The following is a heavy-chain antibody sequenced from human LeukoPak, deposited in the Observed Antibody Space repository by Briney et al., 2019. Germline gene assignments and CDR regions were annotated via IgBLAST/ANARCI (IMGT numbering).Heavy chain of an antibody. CDR2: INPRGGST. J-gene: IGHJ6*03. V-gene: IGHV1-46*01. CDR3: ARGVYGSGTNAFYYYLDV. CDR1: GYTFISHY. D-gene: IGHD3-10*01. Sequence: GASVKVSCKASGYTFISHYMHWVRQAPGQGLEWMGIINPRGGSTSYAQKFQGRVNMTRDTSTSTVYMELSSLRSEDSAVYYCARGVYGSGTNAFYYYLDVWGKGTTVTLSS.